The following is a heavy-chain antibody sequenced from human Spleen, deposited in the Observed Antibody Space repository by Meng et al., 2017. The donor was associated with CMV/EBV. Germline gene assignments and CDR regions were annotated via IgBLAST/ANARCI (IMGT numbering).Heavy chain of an antibody. D-gene: IGHD6-19*01. CDR3: ARGQYSSGS. CDR2: INTFNAIT. J-gene: IGHJ5*02. Sequence: ASVKVSCKTSGYIFSSYGISWVRRAPGQGLEWMGWINTFNAITNYAQKLQGRVTMTTDTSTSTAYMELRSLRSDDTAVYYCARGQYSSGSWGQGTLVTVSS. CDR1: GYIFSSYG. V-gene: IGHV1-18*01.